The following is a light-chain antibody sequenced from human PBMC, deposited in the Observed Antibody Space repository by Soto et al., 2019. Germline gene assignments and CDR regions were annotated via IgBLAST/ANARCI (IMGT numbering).Light chain of an antibody. CDR1: SSDVGSYNL. CDR3: CSYAVSSTWV. V-gene: IGLV2-23*01. J-gene: IGLJ3*02. Sequence: QSALTQPASVSGSPGQSITISCTGTSSDVGSYNLVSWYQQYPGKAPKLMIYEDSKRPSGVSNRFSGSKSGHTASLTISGLQAEDEADYYCCSYAVSSTWVFGGGTKLTVL. CDR2: EDS.